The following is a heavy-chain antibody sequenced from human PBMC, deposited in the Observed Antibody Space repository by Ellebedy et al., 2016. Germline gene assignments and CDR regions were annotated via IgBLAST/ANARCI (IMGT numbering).Heavy chain of an antibody. CDR3: VRHSSYYYFGMDA. CDR1: GGSISSDEYY. V-gene: IGHV4-61*08. J-gene: IGHJ6*02. CDR2: IYYSGST. Sequence: SETLSLXXTVSGGSISSDEYYWSWIRQPPGKGLEWIGYIYYSGSTKYNPSLKSRVSISVDTSKNQLSLRMTSVTAADTALYYCVRHSSYYYFGMDAWGQGTAVTVSS.